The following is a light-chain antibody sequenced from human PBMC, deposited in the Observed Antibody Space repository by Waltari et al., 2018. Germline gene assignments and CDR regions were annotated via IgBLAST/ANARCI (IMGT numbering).Light chain of an antibody. CDR3: QQYGSSVMYT. Sequence: VLTQSPGTLSLSPGERATLSCRGSQSLSRSRLAWYQQKPGQAPRLLMYAASRRATGIPDRFSGSGTGTDFSLTVSRVEPEDSAVYYCQQYGSSVMYTFGQGTKLEIQ. V-gene: IGKV3-20*01. CDR2: AAS. CDR1: QSLSRSR. J-gene: IGKJ2*01.